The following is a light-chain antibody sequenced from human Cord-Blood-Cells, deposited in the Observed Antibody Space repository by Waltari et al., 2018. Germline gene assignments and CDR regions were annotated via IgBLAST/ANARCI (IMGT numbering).Light chain of an antibody. CDR1: SSNIGRNY. CDR3: AAWDDSLSGRV. J-gene: IGLJ3*02. Sequence: QSVLTQPPSASGTPGQRVTISCSGSSSNIGRNYVYWYPQLPGTAPKRPISRNNQRPSGVPDRFSGSKSGTSASLAISGLRSEDEADYYCAAWDDSLSGRVFGGGTKLTVL. CDR2: RNN. V-gene: IGLV1-47*01.